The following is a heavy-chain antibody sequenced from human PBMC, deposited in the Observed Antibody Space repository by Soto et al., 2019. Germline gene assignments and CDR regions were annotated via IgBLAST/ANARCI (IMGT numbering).Heavy chain of an antibody. CDR3: ARESRHGLDV. J-gene: IGHJ6*02. CDR2: ISSSDNTI. Sequence: GGSVRLSCAASGFTFSSYEMNWVRQAPGKGLEWVSYISSSDNTIYYADSVKGRFTISRDNAKNSLYLQMNSLRAEDTAVYYCARESRHGLDVWGQGTTVTVSS. V-gene: IGHV3-48*03. CDR1: GFTFSSYE.